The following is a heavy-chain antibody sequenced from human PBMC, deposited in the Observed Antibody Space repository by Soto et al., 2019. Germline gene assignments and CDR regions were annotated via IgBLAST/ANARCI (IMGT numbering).Heavy chain of an antibody. CDR2: IYYSGST. J-gene: IGHJ4*02. D-gene: IGHD3-10*01. Sequence: PSETLSLTCTVSGGSISSYYWSWIRQPPGKGLEWIGYIYYSGSTNYNPSLKSRVTISVDTSKNQFSLKLSSVTAADTAVYYCARVPYGSGSPPDYWGQGTLVTVSS. CDR3: ARVPYGSGSPPDY. CDR1: GGSISSYY. V-gene: IGHV4-59*01.